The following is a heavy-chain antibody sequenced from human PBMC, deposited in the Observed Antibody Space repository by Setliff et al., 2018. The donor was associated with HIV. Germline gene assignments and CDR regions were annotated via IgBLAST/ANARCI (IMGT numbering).Heavy chain of an antibody. CDR1: GYTFTSNYD. J-gene: IGHJ3*01. V-gene: IGHV1-8*01. CDR2: INPNSGNT. D-gene: IGHD1-26*01. CDR3: ARRRRSSDDSFDF. Sequence: EASVKVSCKASGYTFTSNYDVNWVRLAAGQGLEWLGWINPNSGNTGYAQKFHGRVSMTTDSSTSTGYMELTSLRSDDTAVYYCARRRRSSDDSFDFWGQGTLVTVSS.